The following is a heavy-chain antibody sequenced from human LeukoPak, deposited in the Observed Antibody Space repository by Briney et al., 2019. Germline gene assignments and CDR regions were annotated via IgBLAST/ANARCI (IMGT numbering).Heavy chain of an antibody. V-gene: IGHV4-31*03. CDR1: GGSISSGGYY. J-gene: IGHJ4*02. Sequence: SETLSLTCTVSGGSISSGGYYWSWIRQHPRKGLEWIGYIYYSGTTYYNPSLKSRVTISVDTSKNQFSLKLSSVTAADTAVYYCARGGKYCTNGVCYADYFDYWGQGTLVTVSS. CDR2: IYYSGTT. CDR3: ARGGKYCTNGVCYADYFDY. D-gene: IGHD2-8*01.